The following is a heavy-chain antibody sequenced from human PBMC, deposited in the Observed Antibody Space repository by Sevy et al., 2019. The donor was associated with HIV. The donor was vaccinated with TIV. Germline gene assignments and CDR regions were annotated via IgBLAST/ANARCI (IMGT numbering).Heavy chain of an antibody. Sequence: GGSLRLSCAASGFTFSSYWMSWVRQAPGKGLEWVANIKQDGSEKFYGDSVKGRFTISRDNAKNSLYLQMNSLRAEDTAVYYCARDQGGMYGDYEGYYFDYWGQGTLVTVSS. J-gene: IGHJ4*02. CDR2: IKQDGSEK. CDR3: ARDQGGMYGDYEGYYFDY. CDR1: GFTFSSYW. V-gene: IGHV3-7*01. D-gene: IGHD4-17*01.